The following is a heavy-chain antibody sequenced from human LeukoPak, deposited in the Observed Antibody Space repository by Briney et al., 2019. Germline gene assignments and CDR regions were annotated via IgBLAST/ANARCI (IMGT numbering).Heavy chain of an antibody. D-gene: IGHD6-19*01. Sequence: PGGSLRLSCAASGFTFSAYAITWVRQAPGKGLEWVSAIRGNSERTYYADSVRGRFTISRDNAKDTVYLQISSLRVEDTAVYYCAREQSGTRGWYTVDYWGQGTLVAVSS. CDR3: AREQSGTRGWYTVDY. CDR2: IRGNSERT. CDR1: GFTFSAYA. V-gene: IGHV3-23*01. J-gene: IGHJ4*02.